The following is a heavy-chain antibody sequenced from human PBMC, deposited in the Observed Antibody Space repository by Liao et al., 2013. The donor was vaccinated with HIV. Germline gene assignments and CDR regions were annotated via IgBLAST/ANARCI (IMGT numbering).Heavy chain of an antibody. V-gene: IGHV4-61*02. J-gene: IGHJ3*02. CDR2: IYTSGST. D-gene: IGHD2-2*03. CDR3: ARMDLPRGAIFDI. Sequence: QVQLQESGPGLVKPSQTLSLTCTVSGGSISSGSYYWSWIRQPAGKGLEWIGRIYTSGSTNYNPSLKSRVTISVDTSKNQFSLKLSSVTAADTAVYYCARMDLPRGAIFDIWGQGDNGHRLF. CDR1: GGSISSGSYY.